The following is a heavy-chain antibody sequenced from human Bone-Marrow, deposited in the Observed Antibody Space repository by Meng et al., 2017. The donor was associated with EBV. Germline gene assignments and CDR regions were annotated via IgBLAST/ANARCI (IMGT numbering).Heavy chain of an antibody. CDR2: LIPMSDAP. Sequence: QVPFVQHGAEVKKHGSSVKVSCKTSGGTFRSDAVSWVRQALGQGLEWMGGLIPMSDAPHYAQKFQDRVRITADESTSTHYMDLSGLRSEDTAVYYCASESGRGFTPDYWGQGTLVTVSS. V-gene: IGHV1-69*01. CDR3: ASESGRGFTPDY. D-gene: IGHD3-10*01. J-gene: IGHJ4*02. CDR1: GGTFRSDA.